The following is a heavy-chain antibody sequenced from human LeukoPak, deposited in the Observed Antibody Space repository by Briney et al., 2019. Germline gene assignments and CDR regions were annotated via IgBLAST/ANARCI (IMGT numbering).Heavy chain of an antibody. CDR1: RGSITSNY. Sequence: SETLSLTCTVPRGSITSNYWSWIRQPPGKGLEWIGYIYYSGGTHYNPSLKSRVTISTDTSKNQFSLRLNSVTAADTAVYYCARWIPSSNSFDYWGQGTLVTVSS. J-gene: IGHJ4*02. CDR3: ARWIPSSNSFDY. CDR2: IYYSGGT. D-gene: IGHD2-2*01. V-gene: IGHV4-59*01.